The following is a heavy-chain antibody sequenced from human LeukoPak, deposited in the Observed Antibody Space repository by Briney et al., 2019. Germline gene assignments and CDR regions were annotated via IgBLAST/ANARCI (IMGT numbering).Heavy chain of an antibody. CDR1: GFTFDDYA. Sequence: GRSLRLSCAASGFTFDDYAMHWVRQAPGKGLEWVSGISWNSGSIGYADSMKGRFTISRDNAKNSLYLQMNSLRAEDMALYYCAKDIRAVAGASSAFDIWAKGQWSPSLQ. CDR2: ISWNSGSI. V-gene: IGHV3-9*03. D-gene: IGHD6-19*01. J-gene: IGHJ3*02. CDR3: AKDIRAVAGASSAFDI.